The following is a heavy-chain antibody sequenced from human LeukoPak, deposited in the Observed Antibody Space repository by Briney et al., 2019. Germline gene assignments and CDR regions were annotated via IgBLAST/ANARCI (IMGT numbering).Heavy chain of an antibody. V-gene: IGHV3-23*01. D-gene: IGHD1-1*01. CDR1: GFPFGSNA. CDR2: ITDGADT. Sequence: GGPLRLSCAASGFPFGSNAMTWVRQAQGKGLKSVSVITDGADTYSAHSVKGRFTISRDNSQNTVHLQMDKLRADDTAVYYCAKVDYWSPENYLDSWGEGTLVTVSS. CDR3: AKVDYWSPENYLDS. J-gene: IGHJ4*02.